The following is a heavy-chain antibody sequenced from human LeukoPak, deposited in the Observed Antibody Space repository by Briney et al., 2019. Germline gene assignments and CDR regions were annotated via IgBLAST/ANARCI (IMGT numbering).Heavy chain of an antibody. CDR1: GYTFTDYY. CDR2: INPNSGGT. Sequence: ASVKVSCKASGYTFTDYYLHWVRQAPGQGLEWMGWINPNSGGTNYAQTLQGRVTMTRDTSITTAYLELSRLRSDDTAVYYCAREDSSGYDYWGQGTLVTVSS. D-gene: IGHD3-22*01. CDR3: AREDSSGYDY. J-gene: IGHJ4*02. V-gene: IGHV1-2*02.